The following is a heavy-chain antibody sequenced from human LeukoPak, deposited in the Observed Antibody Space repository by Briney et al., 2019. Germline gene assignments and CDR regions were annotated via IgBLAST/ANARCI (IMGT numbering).Heavy chain of an antibody. D-gene: IGHD3-10*01. Sequence: GGSLRLSCAASGFTFSSYWMSWVRQAPGKGLEWVANIKQDGSEKYYVDSVKGRFTISRDNAKNSLYLQMNSLRAEDTAVYYCARAEVRGVNPFDYWGQGTLVTVSS. V-gene: IGHV3-7*01. CDR1: GFTFSSYW. J-gene: IGHJ4*02. CDR2: IKQDGSEK. CDR3: ARAEVRGVNPFDY.